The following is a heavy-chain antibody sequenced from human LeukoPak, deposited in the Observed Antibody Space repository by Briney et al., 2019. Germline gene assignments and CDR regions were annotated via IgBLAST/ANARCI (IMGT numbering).Heavy chain of an antibody. CDR3: TTDPGCSSTSCYSGGWFDP. CDR1: GFSFNNYW. J-gene: IGHJ5*02. CDR2: IKRKTDGGTT. Sequence: GGSLRLSCIVSGFSFNNYWMSWVRQAPGKGLEWVGHIKRKTDGGTTDYAAPVKGRFTIARDDSKNTLYLQMNSLKTEDTAVYYCTTDPGCSSTSCYSGGWFDPWGQGTLVTVSS. V-gene: IGHV3-15*01. D-gene: IGHD2-2*01.